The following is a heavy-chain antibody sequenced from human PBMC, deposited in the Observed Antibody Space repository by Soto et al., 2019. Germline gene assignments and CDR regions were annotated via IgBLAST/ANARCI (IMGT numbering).Heavy chain of an antibody. V-gene: IGHV3-53*01. CDR1: GFTVSSNY. CDR2: IYSGGST. J-gene: IGHJ6*02. CDR3: AGTYYYGSGRMDV. Sequence: GGSLRLSCAASGFTVSSNYMSWVRQAPGKGLEWVSVIYSGGSTYYADSVKGRFTISRDNSKNTLYLQMNSLRAEDTAVYYCAGTYYYGSGRMDVWGQGTTVTVSS. D-gene: IGHD3-10*01.